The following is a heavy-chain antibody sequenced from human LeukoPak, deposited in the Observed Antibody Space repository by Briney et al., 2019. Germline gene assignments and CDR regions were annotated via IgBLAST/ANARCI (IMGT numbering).Heavy chain of an antibody. CDR1: GYTFADYY. V-gene: IGHV1-2*02. CDR3: ARSHVRWGYRHFDF. Sequence: ASVKVSCKASGYTFADYYIHWVRRTPGQGLEWMGWIYPKTGGTNYAQQFQGTVTMTADTSISTAYMELSRLPSGGTALFLCARSHVRWGYRHFDFWGQGTLLTVSS. D-gene: IGHD7-27*01. CDR2: IYPKTGGT. J-gene: IGHJ4*02.